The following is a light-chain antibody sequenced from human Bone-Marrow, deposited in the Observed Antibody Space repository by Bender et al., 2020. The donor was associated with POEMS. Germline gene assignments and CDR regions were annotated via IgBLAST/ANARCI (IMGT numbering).Light chain of an antibody. Sequence: SYVLTQPPSVSVAPGQTARITCGGENIGSKSAHWYQQKPGQAPVLVVYDDSDRPSGIPERFSGSTSGNTATLTISRVEAGDEAHYYCQVWDSRNDPVVFGGGTKLTVL. CDR3: QVWDSRNDPVV. CDR2: DDS. J-gene: IGLJ2*01. V-gene: IGLV3-21*02. CDR1: NIGSKS.